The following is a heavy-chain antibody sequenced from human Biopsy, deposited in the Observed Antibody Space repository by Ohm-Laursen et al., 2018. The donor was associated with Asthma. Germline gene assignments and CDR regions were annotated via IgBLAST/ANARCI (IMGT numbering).Heavy chain of an antibody. CDR2: IHYSGST. CDR3: AGFCSGGNCPDH. J-gene: IGHJ4*02. CDR1: GVSIRSYY. D-gene: IGHD2-15*01. V-gene: IGHV4-59*07. Sequence: SHTLSLTCTVSGVSIRSYYWTWIRPPPGKGLEWIGNIHYSGSTYSNPSLKSRVTISVDTSKKQISLRLSSVIAADTAVYYCAGFCSGGNCPDHWGQGTLVTVSS.